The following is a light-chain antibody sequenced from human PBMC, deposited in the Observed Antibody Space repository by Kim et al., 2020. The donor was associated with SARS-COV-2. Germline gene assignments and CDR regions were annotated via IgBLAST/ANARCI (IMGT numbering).Light chain of an antibody. V-gene: IGKV3D-15*01. Sequence: ETVMTQSPATLSVSPGERTTLSCRASKSVGSNLAWYQQKPGQSPRLLIHGASTRATGTPARFSGSGSGTDFTLTISSLQSEDFALYYCQQYNDWPPITFGQGTRLEIK. CDR3: QQYNDWPPIT. CDR2: GAS. J-gene: IGKJ5*01. CDR1: KSVGSN.